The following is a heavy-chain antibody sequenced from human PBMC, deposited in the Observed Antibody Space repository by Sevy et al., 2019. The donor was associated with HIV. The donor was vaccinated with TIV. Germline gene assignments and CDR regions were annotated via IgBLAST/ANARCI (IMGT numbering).Heavy chain of an antibody. CDR1: GFTFSAYW. Sequence: GESLKISCAASGFTFSAYWMNWVRQAPGKGREWGTNIKSFGSDKHYVDSVEGRFTITGDNAKNLLYLQMNSLRVEDTAVYYCAQETVGRFDSWGQGTLVTVSS. CDR3: AQETVGRFDS. V-gene: IGHV3-7*01. CDR2: IKSFGSDK. D-gene: IGHD3-16*01. J-gene: IGHJ4*02.